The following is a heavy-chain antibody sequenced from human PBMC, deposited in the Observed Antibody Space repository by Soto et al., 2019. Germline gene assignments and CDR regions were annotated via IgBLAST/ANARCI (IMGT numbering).Heavy chain of an antibody. Sequence: EVQLLESGGGLVQPGGSLRLSCAASGFTFNSYAMSWVRQAPGKGLEWVSAINDSGGRTYYADSVKGRFTLSRDNSKNTLYLQMNSLGADDTAVYYCAKTVAAGDHSRMDVWGQGTTVTVSS. J-gene: IGHJ6*02. D-gene: IGHD2-21*02. CDR1: GFTFNSYA. CDR3: AKTVAAGDHSRMDV. CDR2: INDSGGRT. V-gene: IGHV3-23*01.